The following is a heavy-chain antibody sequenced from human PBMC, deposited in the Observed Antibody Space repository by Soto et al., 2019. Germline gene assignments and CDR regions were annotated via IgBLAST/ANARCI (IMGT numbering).Heavy chain of an antibody. Sequence: SVKVSCKASGGTFSSYAISWVRQAPGQGLEWMGGIIPIFGTANYAQKFQGRVTITADESTSTAYMELSSLRSEDTAVYHCARHSSSWYYYYYGMDVWGQGTTVTVSS. CDR1: GGTFSSYA. CDR2: IIPIFGTA. CDR3: ARHSSSWYYYYYGMDV. V-gene: IGHV1-69*13. D-gene: IGHD6-13*01. J-gene: IGHJ6*02.